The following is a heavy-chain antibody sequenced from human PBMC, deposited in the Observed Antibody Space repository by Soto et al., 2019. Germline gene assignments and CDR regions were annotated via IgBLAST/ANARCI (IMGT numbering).Heavy chain of an antibody. J-gene: IGHJ6*02. V-gene: IGHV1-18*01. CDR2: ISAYNGNT. Sequence: QVQLVQSGAEVKKPGASVKVSCKASGYTFTSFGISWVRQAPGQGLEWMGWISAYNGNTNYAQKVQGRVTMTTDTATSTAYMELRSLISDDTAVYYCARDTITVAGTSYYDGMDVWGQGTTVTVSS. D-gene: IGHD6-19*01. CDR3: ARDTITVAGTSYYDGMDV. CDR1: GYTFTSFG.